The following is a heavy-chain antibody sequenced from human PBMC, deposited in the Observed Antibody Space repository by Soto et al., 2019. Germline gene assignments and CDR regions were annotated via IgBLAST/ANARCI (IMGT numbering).Heavy chain of an antibody. V-gene: IGHV4-61*01. J-gene: IGHJ4*02. CDR3: VRAVYSHADS. CDR2: VFYSGST. CDR1: GGSVSSSPSY. Sequence: QVQLEESGPGLVKPSETLSLTCSVAGGSVSSSPSYWNWIRQPPGKGLEWIGYVFYSGSTNYNPSLESRVTISLDISKNEFSLRMRSVTAADTAVYYCVRAVYSHADSWGQGTLITVSS. D-gene: IGHD5-18*01.